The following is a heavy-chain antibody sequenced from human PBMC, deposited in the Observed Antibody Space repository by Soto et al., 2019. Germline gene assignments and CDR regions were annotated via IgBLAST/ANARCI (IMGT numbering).Heavy chain of an antibody. J-gene: IGHJ4*02. CDR3: ARGRTSSPTPGDY. Sequence: LSLTCTVSGGSISSGGYYWSWIRQHPGKGLEWIGYIYYSGSTYYNPSLKNRVTISVDTSKNQFSLKLSSVTAADTAVYYCARGRTSSPTPGDYWGQGTLVTVSS. CDR2: IYYSGST. D-gene: IGHD2-2*01. V-gene: IGHV4-31*03. CDR1: GGSISSGGYY.